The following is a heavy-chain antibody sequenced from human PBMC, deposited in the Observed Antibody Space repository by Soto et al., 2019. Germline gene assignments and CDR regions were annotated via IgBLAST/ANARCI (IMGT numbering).Heavy chain of an antibody. CDR2: IYYSGST. V-gene: IGHV4-59*01. J-gene: IGHJ4*02. CDR3: ASAVTYSSSNYYFDD. Sequence: PSETLSLTCTVSGGSISSYYWSWIRQPPGKGLEWIGYIYYSGSTNYNPSLKSRVTISVDTSKNQFSLKLSSVTAADTAVYYCASAVTYSSSNYYFDDWGQGTLVTVSS. CDR1: GGSISSYY. D-gene: IGHD6-13*01.